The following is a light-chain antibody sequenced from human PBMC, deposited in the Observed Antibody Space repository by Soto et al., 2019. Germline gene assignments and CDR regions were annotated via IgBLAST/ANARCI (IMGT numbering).Light chain of an antibody. CDR1: QSVSTS. CDR2: HSS. V-gene: IGKV1-39*01. Sequence: DIQMTQSPSSLSASVGARVTITCRASQSVSTSVNWYQQLGGKAPKLLIQHSSTLQSGVPSRFSGSGSGTDFTLTISSLQPEDCATYYCQQTFNIRLSFGGGTKVEIK. J-gene: IGKJ4*01. CDR3: QQTFNIRLS.